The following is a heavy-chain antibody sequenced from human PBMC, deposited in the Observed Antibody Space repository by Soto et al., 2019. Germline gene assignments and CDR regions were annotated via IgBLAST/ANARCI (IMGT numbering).Heavy chain of an antibody. D-gene: IGHD3-22*01. CDR3: ARGRGSSGYYYYYYGMDV. J-gene: IGHJ6*02. CDR2: IYYSGST. V-gene: IGHV4-30-4*01. CDR1: GGSISSGDYY. Sequence: SETLSLTCTVSGGSISSGDYYWSWIRQPPGKGLEWIGYIYYSGSTYYNPSLKSRVTISVDTSKNQFSLKLSSVTAADTAVYYCARGRGSSGYYYYYYGMDVWGQGTTVTVSS.